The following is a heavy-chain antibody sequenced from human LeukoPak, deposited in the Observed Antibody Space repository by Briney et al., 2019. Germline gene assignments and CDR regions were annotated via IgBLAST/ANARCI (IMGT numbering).Heavy chain of an antibody. J-gene: IGHJ5*02. Sequence: GGSLRLSCTASGFTFGDYAMSWVRQAPGKGVEWVGFIRSKAYGGTTEYAASVKGRFTISRDDSKSIAYLQMNSLKTEDTAVYYCTRYYCSGGSCNRARWFDPWGQGTLVTVSS. D-gene: IGHD2-15*01. CDR1: GFTFGDYA. CDR3: TRYYCSGGSCNRARWFDP. CDR2: IRSKAYGGTT. V-gene: IGHV3-49*04.